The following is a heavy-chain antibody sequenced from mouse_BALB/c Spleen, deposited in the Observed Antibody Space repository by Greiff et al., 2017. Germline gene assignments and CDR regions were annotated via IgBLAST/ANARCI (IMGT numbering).Heavy chain of an antibody. D-gene: IGHD6-1*01. CDR1: GFTFTDYY. J-gene: IGHJ2*01. Sequence: EVQLVESGGGLVQPGGSLRLSCATSGFTFTDYYMSWVRQPPGKALEWLGFIRNKANGYTTEYSASVKGRFTISRDNSQSILYLQMNTLRAEDSATYYCARSTGDYWGQGTTLTVSS. CDR3: ARSTGDY. CDR2: IRNKANGYTT. V-gene: IGHV7-3*02.